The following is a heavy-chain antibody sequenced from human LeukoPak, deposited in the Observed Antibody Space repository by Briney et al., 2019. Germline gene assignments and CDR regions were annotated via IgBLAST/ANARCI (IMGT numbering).Heavy chain of an antibody. D-gene: IGHD5-18*01. CDR1: GFTFSSYA. V-gene: IGHV3-23*01. CDR2: ISGSGGST. J-gene: IGHJ4*02. CDR3: AKLRALQLWLFDY. Sequence: PGESLRLSCAASGFTFSSYAMSWVRQAPGKGLEWVSTISGSGGSTYYADSVKGRFTISRDNSKNTLYLQMNSLRAEDTAVYYCAKLRALQLWLFDYWGQGTLVTVSS.